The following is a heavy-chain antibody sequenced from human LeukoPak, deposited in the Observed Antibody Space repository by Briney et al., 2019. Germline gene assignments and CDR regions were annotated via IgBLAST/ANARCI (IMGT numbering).Heavy chain of an antibody. CDR3: AKGGELLLDRFDY. Sequence: GGSLRLSCAASGFTFSSYGMHWVRQAPGKGLEWVAVISYDGSNKYYADSVKGRFTISRDNSKNTLYLQMNSLRAEDTAVYYCAKGGELLLDRFDYWGQGTLVTVSS. CDR1: GFTFSSYG. V-gene: IGHV3-30*18. J-gene: IGHJ4*02. CDR2: ISYDGSNK. D-gene: IGHD3-10*01.